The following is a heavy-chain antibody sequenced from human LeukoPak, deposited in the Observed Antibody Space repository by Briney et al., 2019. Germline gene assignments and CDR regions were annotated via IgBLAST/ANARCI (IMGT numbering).Heavy chain of an antibody. CDR3: ARRSSGWYLGYYYYYMDV. CDR2: IYTTETT. CDR1: GPSISRYY. V-gene: IGHV4-4*07. Sequence: SETLSLTCTVSGPSISRYYWSWIRQPAGKGLEWIGHIYTTETTNYNPSLKSRVTMSVDTSKNQFSLKLSSVTAADTAVYYCARRSSGWYLGYYYYYMDVWGKGTTVTVSS. D-gene: IGHD6-19*01. J-gene: IGHJ6*03.